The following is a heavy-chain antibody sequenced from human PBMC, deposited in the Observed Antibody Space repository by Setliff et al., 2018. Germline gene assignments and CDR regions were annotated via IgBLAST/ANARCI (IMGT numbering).Heavy chain of an antibody. CDR3: TRSRGPRVVLAADFDF. Sequence: ASVKVSCKTSGFRFTSLGFSWVRQAPGQGLEWMGWVSPYSGESNYAQKFQDRLTVTADTSTKTTYMELRSLTSDDTAVYFYTRSRGPRVVLAADFDFWSQGTRVTVSS. V-gene: IGHV1-18*01. CDR2: VSPYSGES. D-gene: IGHD3-16*01. CDR1: GFRFTSLG. J-gene: IGHJ4*02.